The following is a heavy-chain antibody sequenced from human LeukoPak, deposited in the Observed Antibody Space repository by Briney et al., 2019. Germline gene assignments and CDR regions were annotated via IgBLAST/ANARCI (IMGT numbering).Heavy chain of an antibody. J-gene: IGHJ4*02. CDR2: IIPIFGTA. CDR1: GGTSSSYA. V-gene: IGHV1-69*01. CDR3: AIYGDYGGGYFDY. D-gene: IGHD4-17*01. Sequence: ASVKVSCKASGGTSSSYAISWVRQAPGQGLEWMGGIIPIFGTANYAQKFQGRVTITADESTSTAYMELSSLRSEDTAVYYCAIYGDYGGGYFDYWGQGTLVTVSS.